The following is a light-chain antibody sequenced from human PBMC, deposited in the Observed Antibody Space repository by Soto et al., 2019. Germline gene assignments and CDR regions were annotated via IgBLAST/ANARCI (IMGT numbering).Light chain of an antibody. Sequence: QSVPTQPASVSGSPGQSITISCTGTSSDVGSYNLVSWYQQHPGKAPKLMIYEGSKRPSGVSNRFSGSKSGNTASLTISGLQAEDEADYYCCSYAGSSTSLYVFGTGTKVTVL. CDR2: EGS. V-gene: IGLV2-23*01. CDR1: SSDVGSYNL. J-gene: IGLJ1*01. CDR3: CSYAGSSTSLYV.